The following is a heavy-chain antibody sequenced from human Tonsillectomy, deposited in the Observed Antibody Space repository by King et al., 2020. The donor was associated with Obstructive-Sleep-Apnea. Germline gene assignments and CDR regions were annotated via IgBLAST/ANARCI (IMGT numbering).Heavy chain of an antibody. V-gene: IGHV3-13*01. D-gene: IGHD2-15*01. Sequence: VQLVESGGGLVQPGGSLRLSCAASGFTFSSYEMHWVRQAPGKGLEWVSVIGTAGDTYYPGSVKGRFTISRENAKNSLYLQMNSLRAGDTAVYYCARGDCSGASCYSLSAFDIWGQGTVVTVSS. CDR2: IGTAGDT. CDR3: ARGDCSGASCYSLSAFDI. J-gene: IGHJ3*02. CDR1: GFTFSSYE.